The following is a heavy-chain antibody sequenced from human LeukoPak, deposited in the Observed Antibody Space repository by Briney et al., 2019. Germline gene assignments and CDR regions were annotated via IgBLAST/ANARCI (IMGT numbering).Heavy chain of an antibody. D-gene: IGHD1-26*01. CDR1: GYTFTSYA. V-gene: IGHV1-3*01. CDR2: INAGNGNT. J-gene: IGHJ4*02. Sequence: ASVKVSCKASGYTFTSYAMHWVRQALGQRLEWMGWINAGNGNTKYSQKFQGRVTITRDTSASTAYMELSSLRSEDTAVYYCARDLGSGSFIFDYWGQGTLVTVSS. CDR3: ARDLGSGSFIFDY.